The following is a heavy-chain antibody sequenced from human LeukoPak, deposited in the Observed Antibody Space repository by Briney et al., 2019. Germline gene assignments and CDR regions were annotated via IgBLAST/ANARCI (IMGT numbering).Heavy chain of an antibody. J-gene: IGHJ4*02. Sequence: ASVKVSCKASGGTFSSYAISWVRQAPGQGLEWMGWISAYNGNTNYAQKLQGRVTMTTDTSTSTAYMELRSLRSDDTAVYYCARDGYCSGGSCLGRGEDPLGTFDYWGQGTLVTVSS. CDR3: ARDGYCSGGSCLGRGEDPLGTFDY. V-gene: IGHV1-18*01. CDR2: ISAYNGNT. D-gene: IGHD2-15*01. CDR1: GGTFSSYA.